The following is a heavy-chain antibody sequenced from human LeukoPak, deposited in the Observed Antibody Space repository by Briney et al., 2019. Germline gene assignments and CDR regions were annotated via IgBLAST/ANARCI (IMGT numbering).Heavy chain of an antibody. CDR3: AGRAGDWVHFDY. J-gene: IGHJ4*02. D-gene: IGHD7-27*01. CDR1: GFTFSSYG. CDR2: ISYDGSNK. Sequence: PGGSLRLSCAASGFTFSSYGMHWVRQAPGKGLEWVAVISYDGSNKYYADSVKGRFTISRDNSKNTLYLQMNSLRAEDTAVYYCAGRAGDWVHFDYWGQGTLVTVS. V-gene: IGHV3-30*03.